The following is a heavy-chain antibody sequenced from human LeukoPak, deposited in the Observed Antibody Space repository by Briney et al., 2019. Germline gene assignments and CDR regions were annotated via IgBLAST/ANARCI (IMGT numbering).Heavy chain of an antibody. D-gene: IGHD3-9*01. CDR1: GYSFTSYW. V-gene: IGHV5-51*01. CDR2: IYPGDSDT. CDR3: ARRPTPYYDIPDAAFDY. Sequence: GESLKISCKGSGYSFTSYWIGWVRQMPGKGLEWMGIIYPGDSDTRYSPSFQGQVTISADKSISTAYLQWSSLKASDTAMYYCARRPTPYYDIPDAAFDYWGQGTLVTVSS. J-gene: IGHJ4*02.